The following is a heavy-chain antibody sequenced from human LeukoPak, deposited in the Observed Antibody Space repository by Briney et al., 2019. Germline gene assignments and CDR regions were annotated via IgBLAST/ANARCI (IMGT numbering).Heavy chain of an antibody. V-gene: IGHV4-39*02. J-gene: IGHJ4*02. D-gene: IGHD5-24*01. CDR3: ARDWEMATITSFDY. Sequence: SETLSLTCTVSGGSISSSSYYWGWIRQPPGKGLEWIGSIYYSGSTYYNPSLKSRVTISVDTSKNQFSLKLSSVTAADTAVYYCARDWEMATITSFDYWGQGTLVTVSS. CDR1: GGSISSSSYY. CDR2: IYYSGST.